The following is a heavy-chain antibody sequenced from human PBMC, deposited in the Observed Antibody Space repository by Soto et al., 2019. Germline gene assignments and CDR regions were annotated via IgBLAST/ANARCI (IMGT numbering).Heavy chain of an antibody. J-gene: IGHJ6*02. Sequence: PSETLSLTCAVYGGSFSGYYWSWIRQPPGKGLEWIGEINHSGSTNYNPSLKSRVTISVDTSKNQFSLKLSSVTAADTAVYYCARGPTKHRTYYYGSGSYYKPDYYYGMDVWGQGTTVTVSS. V-gene: IGHV4-34*01. D-gene: IGHD3-10*01. CDR2: INHSGST. CDR1: GGSFSGYY. CDR3: ARGPTKHRTYYYGSGSYYKPDYYYGMDV.